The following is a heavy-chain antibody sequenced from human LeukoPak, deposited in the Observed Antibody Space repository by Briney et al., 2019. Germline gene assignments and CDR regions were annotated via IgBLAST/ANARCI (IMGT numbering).Heavy chain of an antibody. Sequence: PSETLSLTCAVSGGSISSSNWWSWVRQPPGKGLEWIGEIYHSGSTNYNPSLKSRVTISVDTSRNQFSLKLSSVTAADTAMYYCAREQWLDYWGQGTLVTVSS. J-gene: IGHJ4*02. CDR2: IYHSGST. CDR3: AREQWLDY. CDR1: GGSISSSNW. D-gene: IGHD6-19*01. V-gene: IGHV4-4*02.